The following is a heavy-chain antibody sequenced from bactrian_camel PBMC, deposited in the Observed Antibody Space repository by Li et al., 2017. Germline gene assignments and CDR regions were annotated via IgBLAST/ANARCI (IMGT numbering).Heavy chain of an antibody. CDR2: IYRGDRFGR. D-gene: IGHD1*01. CDR3: AADAGPCLGRRTWTSAYRYDY. V-gene: IGHV3S40*01. Sequence: DVQLVESGGGSVQAGGSVRLSCVTSGGTEDGFYVAWIRQAPGKGREGVASIYRGDRFGRYFADSVKGRFTISQENAKNTVYLQMNSAKPEDTGMYICAADAGPCLGRRTWTSAYRYDYWGQGTQVTVS. J-gene: IGHJ4*01. CDR1: GGTEDGFY.